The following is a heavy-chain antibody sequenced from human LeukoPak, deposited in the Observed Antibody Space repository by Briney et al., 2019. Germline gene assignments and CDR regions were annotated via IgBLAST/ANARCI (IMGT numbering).Heavy chain of an antibody. D-gene: IGHD2-15*01. V-gene: IGHV4-39*01. Sequence: SETLSLTCTVSGGSISSSSYYWGWIRQPPGQGLEWIGSIYYSGSTYYNPSLKSRVAISVHTSKNQFSLKLSSVTAADTAVYYCAGLGPYCSGGSWFGFDRWGQGTLVTVS. CDR1: GGSISSSSYY. J-gene: IGHJ5*02. CDR2: IYYSGST. CDR3: AGLGPYCSGGSWFGFDR.